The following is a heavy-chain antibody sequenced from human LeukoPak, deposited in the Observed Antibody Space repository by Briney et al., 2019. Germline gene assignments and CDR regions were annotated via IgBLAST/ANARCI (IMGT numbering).Heavy chain of an antibody. V-gene: IGHV3-48*02. CDR1: GFTFSNYG. D-gene: IGHD2-2*03. CDR3: ASGSGH. J-gene: IGHJ4*02. CDR2: ISSSGSAK. Sequence: GGSLRLSCAASGFTFSNYGLNWVRQAPGKGLEWVSHISSSGSAKYYADSVKGRFTISRDNAKNSLYLQMNSLRDDDTAVFYCASGSGHWGQGTLVTVSS.